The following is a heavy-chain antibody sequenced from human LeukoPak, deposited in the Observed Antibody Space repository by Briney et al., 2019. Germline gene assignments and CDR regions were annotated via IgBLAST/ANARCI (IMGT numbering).Heavy chain of an antibody. D-gene: IGHD3-16*02. CDR3: SRDLEYYDYVWGSYRYDNLDY. V-gene: IGHV3-30*03. CDR1: GFTFSSYG. J-gene: IGHJ4*02. Sequence: GGSPRLSCAASGFTFSSYGMHWVRQAPGKGLERVAVISYDGSNKYYADSVKGRFTISRDNSKNTLYLQMNSLRAEDTAVYYCSRDLEYYDYVWGSYRYDNLDYWGQGTLVTVSS. CDR2: ISYDGSNK.